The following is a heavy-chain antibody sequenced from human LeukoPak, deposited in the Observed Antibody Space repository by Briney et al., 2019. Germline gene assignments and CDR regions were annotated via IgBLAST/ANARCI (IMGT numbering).Heavy chain of an antibody. Sequence: GGSLSPSCEASGLTLSSPWMNWVRKAPGKVLMWVSRINSDGSSSSYADSIKGRFTIARDNAKNSLYLQMNSLRVEDTALYYCARANTVVEVAATSWFDPWGQGTLVTVSS. V-gene: IGHV3-74*01. D-gene: IGHD2-15*01. CDR2: INSDGSSS. CDR3: ARANTVVEVAATSWFDP. CDR1: GLTLSSPW. J-gene: IGHJ5*02.